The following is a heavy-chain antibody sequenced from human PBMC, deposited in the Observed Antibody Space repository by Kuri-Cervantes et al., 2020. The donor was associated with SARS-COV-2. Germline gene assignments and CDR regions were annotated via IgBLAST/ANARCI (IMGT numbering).Heavy chain of an antibody. CDR1: GFTVSSNY. D-gene: IGHD6-13*01. J-gene: IGHJ4*02. CDR3: ASIRRIAGFDY. Sequence: GGSLRLSCAASGFTVSSNYMSWVRQAPGKGLEWVSGISWNSGSIGYADSVKGRFTISRDNAKNSLYLQMNSLRAEDTAVYYCASIRRIAGFDYWGQGTLVTVSS. CDR2: ISWNSGSI. V-gene: IGHV3-9*01.